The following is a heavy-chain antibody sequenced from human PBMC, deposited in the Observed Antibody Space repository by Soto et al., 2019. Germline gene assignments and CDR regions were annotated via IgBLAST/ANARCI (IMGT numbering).Heavy chain of an antibody. J-gene: IGHJ6*02. CDR3: ARPDSTFWSGYSTGYGMDV. CDR1: GYSFTSYW. CDR2: IYPGDSDT. Sequence: GESLTISCKGSGYSFTSYWIGWVRQMPGKGLEWMGIIYPGDSDTRYRPSFQGQVTISAYKSISTAYLQWSSLKASDTAMYYCARPDSTFWSGYSTGYGMDVWGQGTTVTVSS. V-gene: IGHV5-51*01. D-gene: IGHD3-3*01.